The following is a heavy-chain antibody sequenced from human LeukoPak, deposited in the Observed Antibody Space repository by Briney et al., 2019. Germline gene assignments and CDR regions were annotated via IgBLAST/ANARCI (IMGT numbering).Heavy chain of an antibody. V-gene: IGHV1-69*13. CDR1: GGTFSSYA. D-gene: IGHD1-26*01. CDR2: IIPIFGTA. CDR3: ARARTFYSGRLACFYF. Sequence: GASVKVSCKASGGTFSSYAISWVRQAPGQGLEWMGGIIPIFGTANYAQKFQGRVTITADGFSSTAYMELSSLRSEDTAVYYCARARTFYSGRLACFYFCGQGTLVTVSS. J-gene: IGHJ4*02.